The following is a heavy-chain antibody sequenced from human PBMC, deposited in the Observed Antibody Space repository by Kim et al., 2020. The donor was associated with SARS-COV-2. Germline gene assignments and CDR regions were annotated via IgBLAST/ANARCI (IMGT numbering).Heavy chain of an antibody. CDR1: GCTFSSYA. Sequence: SVKVSCKASGCTFSSYAISWVRQAPGQGLEWMGWIIPIFGTATYAQKFQGRVTITADESTSTAYMELSSLRSEDTAVYYCARDSTFGSSGHYQSYWGRGTLLTVS. CDR2: IIPIFGTA. J-gene: IGHJ4*02. V-gene: IGHV1-69*13. CDR3: ARDSTFGSSGHYQSY. D-gene: IGHD3-22*01.